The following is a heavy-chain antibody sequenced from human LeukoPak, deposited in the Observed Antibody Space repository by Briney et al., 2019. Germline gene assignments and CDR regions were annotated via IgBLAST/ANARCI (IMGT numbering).Heavy chain of an antibody. CDR1: GGSISSSSYY. V-gene: IGHV4-39*01. Sequence: SETLSLTCTVSGGSISSSSYYWGWVRQPPGKGLEWIGSIYYSVSTYYDPSLKSRVTISVDTSKIQLSLKLSSVTAADTAVYYCASGRDGNKSAFDYWGQGTLVTVSS. CDR3: ASGRDGNKSAFDY. CDR2: IYYSVST. D-gene: IGHD5-24*01. J-gene: IGHJ4*02.